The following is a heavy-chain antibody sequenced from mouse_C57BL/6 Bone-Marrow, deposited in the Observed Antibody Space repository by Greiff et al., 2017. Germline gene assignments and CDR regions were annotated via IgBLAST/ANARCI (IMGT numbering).Heavy chain of an antibody. Sequence: QVQLQQPGAELVRPGSSVKLSCKASGYTFTSYWMDWVKQRPGQGLEWIGNIYPSDSETPYNQKFKDKATLTVDKSSSTAYMQLSSLTSEDSAVYYCARRHYYGTLYAMDYWGQGTSVTVSS. J-gene: IGHJ4*01. CDR2: IYPSDSET. D-gene: IGHD1-1*01. V-gene: IGHV1-61*01. CDR1: GYTFTSYW. CDR3: ARRHYYGTLYAMDY.